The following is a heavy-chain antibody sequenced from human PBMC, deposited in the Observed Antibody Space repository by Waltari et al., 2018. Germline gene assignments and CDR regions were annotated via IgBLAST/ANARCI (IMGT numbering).Heavy chain of an antibody. CDR2: ISSSSSYI. Sequence: EVQLVESGGGLVKPGGSLRLSCAASGFTFSSYSMNWVRQAPGKGLEWVSSISSSSSYIYYADSVKGRFTISRDNAKNSLYLQMNSLRAEDTAVYYCARGYGGNYYFDYWGQGTLVTVSS. D-gene: IGHD4-17*01. CDR1: GFTFSSYS. V-gene: IGHV3-21*01. J-gene: IGHJ4*02. CDR3: ARGYGGNYYFDY.